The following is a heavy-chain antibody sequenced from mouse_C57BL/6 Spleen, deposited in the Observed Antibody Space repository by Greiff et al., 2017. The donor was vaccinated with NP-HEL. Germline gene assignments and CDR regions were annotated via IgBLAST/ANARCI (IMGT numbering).Heavy chain of an antibody. CDR3: AREARSMVTTGGWFAY. V-gene: IGHV1-53*01. D-gene: IGHD2-2*01. Sequence: QVQLQQPGTELVKPGASVKLSCKASGYTFTSYWMHWVKQRPGQGLEWIGNINPSNGGTNYNEKFKSKATLTVDKSSSTAYMQLSSLTSEDSAVYYCAREARSMVTTGGWFAYWGQGTLVTVSA. J-gene: IGHJ3*01. CDR2: INPSNGGT. CDR1: GYTFTSYW.